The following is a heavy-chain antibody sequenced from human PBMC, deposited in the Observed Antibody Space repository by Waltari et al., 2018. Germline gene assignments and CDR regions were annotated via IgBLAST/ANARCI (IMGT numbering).Heavy chain of an antibody. CDR1: GGTFSSYA. Sequence: QVQLVQSGAEVKKPGSSVKVSCKASGGTFSSYAISWVRQAPGQGLEWMGGIIPILGIANYAQKFQGRVTITADKSTSTAYMELSSLRSEDTAVYYCARGPSGSYSRYYYYMDVWGKGTTVTVSS. CDR3: ARGPSGSYSRYYYYMDV. CDR2: IIPILGIA. J-gene: IGHJ6*03. V-gene: IGHV1-69*10. D-gene: IGHD1-26*01.